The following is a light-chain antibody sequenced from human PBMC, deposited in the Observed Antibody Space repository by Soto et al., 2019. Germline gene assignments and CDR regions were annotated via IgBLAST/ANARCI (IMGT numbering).Light chain of an antibody. V-gene: IGKV1-33*01. CDR2: EAS. Sequence: DIQMTQSPSSLSASVGDRVTITCQASQDITNDLNWYQQKPGKAPKVLIYEASNLKTGVPSRFSGSGSGTDFTFTIGSLQPEEIATYFCQQYDNVPLTFGGGTKVEIK. CDR1: QDITND. J-gene: IGKJ4*01. CDR3: QQYDNVPLT.